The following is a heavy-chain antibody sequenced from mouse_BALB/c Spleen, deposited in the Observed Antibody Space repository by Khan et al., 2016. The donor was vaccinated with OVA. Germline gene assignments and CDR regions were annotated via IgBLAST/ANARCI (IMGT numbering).Heavy chain of an antibody. J-gene: IGHJ3*01. D-gene: IGHD2-4*01. V-gene: IGHV5-12*02. CDR2: ISYGGGST. CDR3: ARNDYDGIAY. Sequence: EVELVESGGGLVQPGGSLKLSRATSGFTFSDYYMYWVRQTPEKRLEWVAYISYGGGSTYYPDTVQGRFTISRDNAKNTVYRQMSRLKSEDTAMYFCARNDYDGIAYWGQGTLVTVSA. CDR1: GFTFSDYY.